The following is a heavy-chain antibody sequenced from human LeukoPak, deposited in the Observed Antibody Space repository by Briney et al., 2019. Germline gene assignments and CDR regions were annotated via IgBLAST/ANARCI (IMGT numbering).Heavy chain of an antibody. D-gene: IGHD4-17*01. CDR3: ARGDDYGAN. CDR2: IYTSGST. J-gene: IGHJ4*02. CDR1: GGSISSGSYY. Sequence: PSETLSLTRTVSGGSISSGSYYWSWIRQPAGKGLEWIGRIYTSGSTNYNPSLKSRVTISVDTSKNQFSLKLSSVTAADTAVYYCARGDDYGANWGRGTLVTVSS. V-gene: IGHV4-61*02.